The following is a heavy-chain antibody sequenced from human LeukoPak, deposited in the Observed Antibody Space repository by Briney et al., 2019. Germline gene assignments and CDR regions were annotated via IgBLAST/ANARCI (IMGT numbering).Heavy chain of an antibody. CDR1: GGTFSSYA. Sequence: SVKVSCKASGGTFSSYAISWVRQAPGQGLEWMGGIIPIFGTANYAQKFQGRVTITADESTSTAYMELSSLRSEDTAVYYCARGPPVGHSSSWRGAFDIWGQGTMVTVSS. D-gene: IGHD6-13*01. CDR3: ARGPPVGHSSSWRGAFDI. CDR2: IIPIFGTA. J-gene: IGHJ3*02. V-gene: IGHV1-69*01.